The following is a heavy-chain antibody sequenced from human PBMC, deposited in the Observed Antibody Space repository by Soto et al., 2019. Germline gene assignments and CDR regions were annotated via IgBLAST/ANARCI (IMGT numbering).Heavy chain of an antibody. CDR3: ARRMTTVIRVVSDFDY. V-gene: IGHV3-48*02. CDR1: GFTFSTYT. J-gene: IGHJ4*02. D-gene: IGHD4-4*01. CDR2: ISGTGNTI. Sequence: HPGGSLRLSCAASGFTFSTYTMNWVRQAPGKGLEWVSYISGTGNTIYYADSVKGRFTISRDNAKNSLYLQMNSLRDEDTAVYYCARRMTTVIRVVSDFDYWGQGTLVTVSS.